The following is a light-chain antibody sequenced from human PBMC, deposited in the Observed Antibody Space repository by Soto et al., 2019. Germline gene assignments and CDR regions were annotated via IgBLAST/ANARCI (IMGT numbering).Light chain of an antibody. CDR2: AAS. V-gene: IGKV1-9*01. Sequence: DIHVTQSPSFLSASVGDRVTITCRASQGISSFLAWYQQKPGKAPNLLMYAASTLQSGVPSRFSGSGSGTDFTLTISSLQPDDFATYYCQQYNSYPWTFGQGTKVDI. CDR3: QQYNSYPWT. J-gene: IGKJ1*01. CDR1: QGISSF.